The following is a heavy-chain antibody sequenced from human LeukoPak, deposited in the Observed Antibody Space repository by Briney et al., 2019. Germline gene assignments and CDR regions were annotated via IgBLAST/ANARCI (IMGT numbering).Heavy chain of an antibody. V-gene: IGHV3-30*02. CDR2: IRYDASNK. D-gene: IGHD1-26*01. Sequence: GGSLRLSCAASGFTFSNYGMHWVRQAPGKGLEWVAFIRYDASNKYYADSVKGRFTISRDNSKNTLYLQMNSLRAEDTAVYYCAKDFRPYIGSSQRAFDIWGQGTMVTVSS. CDR1: GFTFSNYG. CDR3: AKDFRPYIGSSQRAFDI. J-gene: IGHJ3*02.